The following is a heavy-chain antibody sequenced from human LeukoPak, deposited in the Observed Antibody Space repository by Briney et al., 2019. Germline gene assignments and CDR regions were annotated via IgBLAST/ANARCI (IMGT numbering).Heavy chain of an antibody. V-gene: IGHV1-8*02. CDR2: MNPNSGNT. J-gene: IGHJ5*02. CDR3: AREYLFYGDYHKNWFDP. CDR1: GYTFTSYD. D-gene: IGHD4-17*01. Sequence: GASVKVSCKASGYTFTSYDINWVRQATGQGLEWMGWMNPNSGNTGYAQKFQGRVTMTRDTSTSTVYMELSSLRSEDTAVYYCAREYLFYGDYHKNWFDPWGQGTLVTVSS.